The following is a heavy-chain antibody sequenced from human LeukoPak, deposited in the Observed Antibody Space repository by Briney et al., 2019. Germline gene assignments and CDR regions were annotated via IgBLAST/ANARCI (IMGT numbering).Heavy chain of an antibody. J-gene: IGHJ4*02. V-gene: IGHV3-7*02. CDR2: IKQDGSEK. CDR1: GXTFSSYW. D-gene: IGHD3-9*01. CDR3: ASLKGADY. Sequence: GGSLRLSCAASGXTFSSYWMSWVRQAPGKGLEWVANIKQDGSEKYYVDSVKGRFTISRDNAKNSLYLQMNSLRAEDTAVYYCASLKGADYWGQGTPVTVSS.